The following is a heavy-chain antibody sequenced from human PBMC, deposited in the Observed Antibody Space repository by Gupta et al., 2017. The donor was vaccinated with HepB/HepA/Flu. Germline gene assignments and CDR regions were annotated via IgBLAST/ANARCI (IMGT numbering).Heavy chain of an antibody. Sequence: QVQLQESGPGLVKPSETLSLTCTVSGGSISSYYWSWIRQPPGKGLEWIGYIYYSGSTNYNPALKSRVTISVDTSKNQFSLKLSSVTAADTAVYYCARDAYSSSPNTLYYYYGMDVGGQGTTVTVSS. J-gene: IGHJ6*02. V-gene: IGHV4-59*01. CDR1: GGSISSYY. CDR3: ARDAYSSSPNTLYYYYGMDV. CDR2: IYYSGST. D-gene: IGHD6-6*01.